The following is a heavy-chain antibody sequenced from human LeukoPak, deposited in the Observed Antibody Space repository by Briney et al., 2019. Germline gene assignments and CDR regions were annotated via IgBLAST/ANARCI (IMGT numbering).Heavy chain of an antibody. CDR1: GGSINNYY. D-gene: IGHD2-21*02. J-gene: IGHJ4*02. V-gene: IGHV4-59*08. Sequence: SETLSLTCTVSGGSINNYYWSWIRHPPGKGLEWIGYVYYSGSTNYKPSLKSRVTISVDTSKNQFSLRLSSVTAADTAVYYCARHMSVYCGGDCYFDYWGQGTLVTVSS. CDR2: VYYSGST. CDR3: ARHMSVYCGGDCYFDY.